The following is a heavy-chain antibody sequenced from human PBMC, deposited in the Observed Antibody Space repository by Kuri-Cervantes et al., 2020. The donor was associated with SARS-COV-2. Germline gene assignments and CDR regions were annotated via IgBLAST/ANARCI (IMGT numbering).Heavy chain of an antibody. Sequence: GGSLRLSCTASGFTFGDYAMSWVRQAPGKGLEWVGFIRSKAYGGTTEYAASVKGRFTISRDDSKSIAYLQMNSLKTEDTAVYYCTRAGQFSRPDWFDPWGQGTLVTVSS. V-gene: IGHV3-49*04. CDR2: IRSKAYGGTT. J-gene: IGHJ5*02. CDR3: TRAGQFSRPDWFDP. D-gene: IGHD5-24*01. CDR1: GFTFGDYA.